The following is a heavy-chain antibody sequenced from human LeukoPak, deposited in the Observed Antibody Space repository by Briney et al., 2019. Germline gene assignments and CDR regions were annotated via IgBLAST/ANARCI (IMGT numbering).Heavy chain of an antibody. Sequence: GGSLRLSCAASGFTFSSYAMHWVRQAPGKGLEWVAVISYDGSNKYYADSVKGRFTISRDNSKNTLYLQMNSLRAEDTAVYYCARERVKYSSSSGFDYWGQGTLVTVSS. CDR2: ISYDGSNK. D-gene: IGHD6-6*01. J-gene: IGHJ4*02. V-gene: IGHV3-30-3*01. CDR3: ARERVKYSSSSGFDY. CDR1: GFTFSSYA.